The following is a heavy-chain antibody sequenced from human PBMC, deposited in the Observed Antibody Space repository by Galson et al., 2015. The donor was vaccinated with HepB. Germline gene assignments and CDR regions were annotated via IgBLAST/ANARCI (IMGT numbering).Heavy chain of an antibody. D-gene: IGHD3-22*01. CDR2: IIPILGIA. CDR1: GGTFSSYA. CDR3: ARGGVRPYDSSGYYWTGGCYYYYMDV. Sequence: SVKVSCKASGGTFSSYAISWVRQAPGQGLEWMGGIIPILGIANYAQKFQGRVTITADKSTSTAYMELSSLRSEDTAVYYCARGGVRPYDSSGYYWTGGCYYYYMDVWGKGTTVTVSS. V-gene: IGHV1-69*10. J-gene: IGHJ6*03.